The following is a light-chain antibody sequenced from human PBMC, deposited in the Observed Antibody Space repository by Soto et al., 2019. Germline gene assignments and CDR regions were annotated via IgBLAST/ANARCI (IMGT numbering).Light chain of an antibody. V-gene: IGKV1-5*01. CDR2: DAS. Sequence: DIQMTQSPSTLSASVGDRVTITCRASQSISSWLAWYQQKPGKAPKLLIYDASSLESGVPSRFSGSGSGTEFTLTISSLQPDDFATYYCQQYNNWPPMSTFGQGTKLEMK. J-gene: IGKJ2*01. CDR3: QQYNNWPPMST. CDR1: QSISSW.